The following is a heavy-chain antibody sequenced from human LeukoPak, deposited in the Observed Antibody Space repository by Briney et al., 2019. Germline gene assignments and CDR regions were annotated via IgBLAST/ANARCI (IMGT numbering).Heavy chain of an antibody. CDR1: GGSISSYY. CDR3: ARQGYDILTGYIDAFDI. D-gene: IGHD3-9*01. Sequence: SETLSLTCTVSGGSISSYYWSWIRQPPGKGLEWIGYISYSGSTNYNPSPKSRITISIDTSKNQFSLKLRSVTAADTAIYYCARQGYDILTGYIDAFDIWGQGTMVTVSS. V-gene: IGHV4-59*08. J-gene: IGHJ3*02. CDR2: ISYSGST.